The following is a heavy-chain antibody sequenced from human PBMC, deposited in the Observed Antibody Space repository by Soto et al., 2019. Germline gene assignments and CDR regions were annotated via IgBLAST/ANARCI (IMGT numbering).Heavy chain of an antibody. Sequence: QVQLVESGGGVVQPGRSLRLSCAASGFTFSSYGMHWVRQAPGKGLEWVAVIWYDGSNKYYADSVKGRFTISRDNSKNTLYLQMNSLRAEDTAVYYCARAPRRLGELSPVDYWGQGTLVTVSS. CDR1: GFTFSSYG. CDR2: IWYDGSNK. J-gene: IGHJ4*02. D-gene: IGHD3-16*02. CDR3: ARAPRRLGELSPVDY. V-gene: IGHV3-33*01.